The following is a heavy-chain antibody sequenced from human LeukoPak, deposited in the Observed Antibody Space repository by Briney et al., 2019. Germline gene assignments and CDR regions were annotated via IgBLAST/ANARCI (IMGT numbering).Heavy chain of an antibody. CDR3: AKLVKRIVVANTDY. D-gene: IGHD3-22*01. CDR2: ISGSGGST. CDR1: GFTFSSYA. Sequence: GGSLRLSCAASGFTFSSYAMSWVRQAPGKGLEWVSAISGSGGSTYYADSVKGRFTISRDNSENTLYLQMNSLRAEDTAVYYCAKLVKRIVVANTDYWGQGTLVTVSS. V-gene: IGHV3-23*01. J-gene: IGHJ4*02.